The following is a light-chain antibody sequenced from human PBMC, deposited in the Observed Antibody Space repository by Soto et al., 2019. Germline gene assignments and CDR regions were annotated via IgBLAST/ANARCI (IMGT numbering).Light chain of an antibody. V-gene: IGKV3-20*01. CDR2: GAS. J-gene: IGKJ1*01. CDR3: QQYESSVT. CDR1: QSVSSSF. Sequence: EIVLTQSPGSLSLSPGEGATLSCRASQSVSSSFFAWYQQKPGQAPSLLIYGASRRATGVPDRFSGSGSGTEFTLSISRLEPEDFEVYYCQQYESSVTFGQGTKVEIK.